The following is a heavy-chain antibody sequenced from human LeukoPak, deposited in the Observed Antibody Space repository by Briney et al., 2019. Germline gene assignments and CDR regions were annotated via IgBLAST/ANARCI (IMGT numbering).Heavy chain of an antibody. CDR2: IGSNSRYT. CDR1: GFTFSDYY. CDR3: ASRYCSGGSCYRDYYYYGMDV. D-gene: IGHD2-15*01. Sequence: GGSLRLSCAASGFTFSDYYMSWIRQVPGKGLEWLSYIGSNSRYTNYADSVKGRFTISRDNAKNSLYLQMNSLRAEDTAVYYCASRYCSGGSCYRDYYYYGMDVWGKGTTVTVSS. J-gene: IGHJ6*04. V-gene: IGHV3-11*06.